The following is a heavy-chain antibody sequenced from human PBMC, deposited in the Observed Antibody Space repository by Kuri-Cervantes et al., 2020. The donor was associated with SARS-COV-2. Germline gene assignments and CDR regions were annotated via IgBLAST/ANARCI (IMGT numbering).Heavy chain of an antibody. V-gene: IGHV3-53*01. J-gene: IGHJ4*02. Sequence: GGSLRPPCEASGLTVSTNYMSWVAQAPGKGLEWVSVIYSGGSTYYADSVKGRFTISRDNSENTLYLQMNSLKTEDTAVYYCTKNQRDGEVPAAKHLVTDYWGQGTLVTVSS. D-gene: IGHD2-2*01. CDR2: IYSGGST. CDR3: TKNQRDGEVPAAKHLVTDY. CDR1: GLTVSTNY.